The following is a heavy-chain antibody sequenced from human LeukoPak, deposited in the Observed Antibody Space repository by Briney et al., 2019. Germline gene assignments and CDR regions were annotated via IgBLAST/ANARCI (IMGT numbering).Heavy chain of an antibody. J-gene: IGHJ4*02. CDR2: IKQGGSEN. D-gene: IGHD3-16*01. CDR3: ARIRGDYYLDY. V-gene: IGHV3-7*01. CDR1: GFMFSSYW. Sequence: PGGSLRLSCAASGFMFSSYWMTWVRQAPEKGLEWVANIKQGGSENSYVDSVKGRLTISRDNAKNSLYLQISSLRAEDTAVYYCARIRGDYYLDYWGQGTLVTVSS.